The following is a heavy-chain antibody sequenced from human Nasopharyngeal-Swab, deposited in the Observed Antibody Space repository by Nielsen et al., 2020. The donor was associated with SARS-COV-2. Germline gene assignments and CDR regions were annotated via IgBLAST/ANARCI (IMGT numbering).Heavy chain of an antibody. V-gene: IGHV3-15*01. Sequence: GESLKISCAASGFTFSNAWMSWVRQAPGKGLEWVGRIKSKTDGGTTDYAAPVKGRFTISRDDSKNTLYLQMNSLKTEDTAVYYCANYDSSGYWIDYWGQGTLVTVSS. CDR3: ANYDSSGYWIDY. J-gene: IGHJ4*02. CDR1: GFTFSNAW. CDR2: IKSKTDGGTT. D-gene: IGHD3-22*01.